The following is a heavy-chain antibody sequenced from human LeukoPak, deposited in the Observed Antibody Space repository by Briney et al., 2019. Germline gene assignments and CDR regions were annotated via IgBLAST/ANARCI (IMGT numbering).Heavy chain of an antibody. CDR2: ISSSSSYI. CDR3: ARAIYDSSGYFQAIYYFDY. J-gene: IGHJ4*02. Sequence: GGSLRLSCAASGFTFSSYSMNWVRQAPGKGLEWVSSISSSSSYIYYADSVKGRFTISRDNAKNPLYLQMNSLRAEDTAVYYCARAIYDSSGYFQAIYYFDYWGQGTLVTVSS. D-gene: IGHD3-22*01. CDR1: GFTFSSYS. V-gene: IGHV3-21*01.